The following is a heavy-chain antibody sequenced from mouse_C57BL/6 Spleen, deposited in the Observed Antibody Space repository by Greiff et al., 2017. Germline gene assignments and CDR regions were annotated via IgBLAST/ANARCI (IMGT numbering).Heavy chain of an antibody. CDR2: IYPGSGST. D-gene: IGHD2-10*01. J-gene: IGHJ1*03. CDR3: ARTYYEYGYFEV. Sequence: QVQLQQPGAELVKPGASVKMSCKASGYTFTSYWITWVKQRPGQGLEWIGDIYPGSGSTNYNEKFKSKATLTVDTSSSTAYMQLSSLTSEDSAVYYCARTYYEYGYFEVWGTGTTVTASS. CDR1: GYTFTSYW. V-gene: IGHV1-55*01.